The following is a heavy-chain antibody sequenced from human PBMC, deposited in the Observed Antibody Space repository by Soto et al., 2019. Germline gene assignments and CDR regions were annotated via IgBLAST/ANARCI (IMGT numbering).Heavy chain of an antibody. V-gene: IGHV4-4*08. CDR1: GGSITSYY. Sequence: SETLSLTCTVSGGSITSYYWSWIRQPPGKRLEWIGHIYSTGSTHYNPSLKSRVTISLGTSGNQLSLTLTSVTAADTAVYYCARNPPGPVDFDHWGPGTLVTVSS. J-gene: IGHJ4*02. CDR2: IYSTGST. CDR3: ARNPPGPVDFDH.